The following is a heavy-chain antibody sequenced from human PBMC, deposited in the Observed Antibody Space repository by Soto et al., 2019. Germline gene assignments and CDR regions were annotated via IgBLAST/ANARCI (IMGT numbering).Heavy chain of an antibody. J-gene: IGHJ4*02. Sequence: EVQLVESGGGLVQPGGSLRLSCAASGFTVSSNYMSWVRQAPGKGLEWVSVIYSGGSTYYADSVKGRFTISRHNSKYTLYLQMNSLRAEDTAVYYCARQDYGDYGPFDYWGQGTLVTVSS. CDR1: GFTVSSNY. V-gene: IGHV3-53*04. CDR2: IYSGGST. D-gene: IGHD4-17*01. CDR3: ARQDYGDYGPFDY.